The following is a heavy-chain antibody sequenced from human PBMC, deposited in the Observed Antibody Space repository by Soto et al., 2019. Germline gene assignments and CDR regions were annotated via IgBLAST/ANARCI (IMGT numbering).Heavy chain of an antibody. CDR1: GFTFSDSW. J-gene: IGHJ5*02. CDR2: IKPDESEK. D-gene: IGHD4-4*01. CDR3: VRGGSNYAS. V-gene: IGHV3-7*01. Sequence: ESGGGLVQPGGSLRLSCTASGFTFSDSWMTWVRQAPGKGLEWVARIKPDESEKKYADSLKGRFSISRDNAKNSMYLQMDSLRGEDTAVYYCVRGGSNYASWGQGTLVTVSS.